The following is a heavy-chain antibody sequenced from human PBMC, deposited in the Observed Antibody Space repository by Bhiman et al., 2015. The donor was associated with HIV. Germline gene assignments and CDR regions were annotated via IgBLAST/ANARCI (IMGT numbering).Heavy chain of an antibody. J-gene: IGHJ4*02. Sequence: EVQLVESGGGLVQPGRSLRLSCAASGFTFDDYAMHWVRQAPGKGLEWVSGISWNSGSIGYADSVKGRFTISRDNSKNTLYLQMNSLRAEDTAVYYCAKGAGSSSGRYWGQGNPGHRLL. V-gene: IGHV3-9*01. CDR1: GFTFDDYA. CDR2: ISWNSGSI. D-gene: IGHD6-6*01. CDR3: AKGAGSSSGRY.